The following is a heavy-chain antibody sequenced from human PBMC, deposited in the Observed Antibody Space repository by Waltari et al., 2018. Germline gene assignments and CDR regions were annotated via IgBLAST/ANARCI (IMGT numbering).Heavy chain of an antibody. CDR1: GGSISSYY. J-gene: IGHJ4*02. Sequence: QVQLQESGPGLVKPSETLSLTCTVSGGSISSYYWSWIRQPAGKGLEWIGRIYTSGSTNYNPSLKSRVTMAGDTSKNQCSLKPSSVTASDTAVYYCAREVYSSSWIDYWGQGTLVTVSS. CDR2: IYTSGST. V-gene: IGHV4-4*07. CDR3: AREVYSSSWIDY. D-gene: IGHD6-13*01.